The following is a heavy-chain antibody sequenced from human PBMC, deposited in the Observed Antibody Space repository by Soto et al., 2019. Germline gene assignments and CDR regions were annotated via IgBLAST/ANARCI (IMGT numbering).Heavy chain of an antibody. J-gene: IGHJ6*02. CDR3: ARDGRQLWVYYYGMDV. CDR2: INSDGSST. V-gene: IGHV3-74*01. D-gene: IGHD5-18*01. Sequence: GGSLRLSCAASGFTFSSYWMHWVRQAPGKGLVWVSRINSDGSSTSYADSVKGRFTISRDSAKNTLYLQMNSLRAEDTAVYYCARDGRQLWVYYYGMDVWGQGTTVTVSS. CDR1: GFTFSSYW.